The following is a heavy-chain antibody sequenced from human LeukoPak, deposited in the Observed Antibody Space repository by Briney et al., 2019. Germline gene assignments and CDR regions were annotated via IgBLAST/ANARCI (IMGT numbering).Heavy chain of an antibody. CDR2: IYTSGST. D-gene: IGHD4-17*01. CDR1: GGSISSYY. CDR3: ARQDYGDYAVHAFDI. Sequence: SETLSLTCTVSGGSISSYYWSWIRQPAGKGLEWIGRIYTSGSTNYNPSLKRRVTMSVDTSKNQFSLKLSSVTAADTGVYYCARQDYGDYAVHAFDIWGQGTMVSVSS. J-gene: IGHJ3*02. V-gene: IGHV4-4*07.